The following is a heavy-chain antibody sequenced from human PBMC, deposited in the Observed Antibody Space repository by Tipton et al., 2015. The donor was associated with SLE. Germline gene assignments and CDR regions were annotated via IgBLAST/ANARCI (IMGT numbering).Heavy chain of an antibody. J-gene: IGHJ5*02. Sequence: SLRLSCAASGFTFSSYSMNWVRQAPGKGLEWVSSISSSSSYVYYADSVKGRFTISRDNAKNSLYLQMNSLRAEDTAVYYCARYGSVVGAPWGQGTLVTVSS. D-gene: IGHD1-26*01. CDR3: ARYGSVVGAP. V-gene: IGHV3-21*01. CDR1: GFTFSSYS. CDR2: ISSSSSYV.